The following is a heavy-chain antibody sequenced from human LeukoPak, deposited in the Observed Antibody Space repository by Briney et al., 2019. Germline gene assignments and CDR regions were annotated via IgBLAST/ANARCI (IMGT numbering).Heavy chain of an antibody. J-gene: IGHJ3*02. D-gene: IGHD3-3*01. CDR2: VSSSGEYT. CDR1: GFTFSSYA. V-gene: IGHV3-23*01. Sequence: GGSLRLSCAASGFTFSSYAMSWVRQAPGKGLEWVSTVSSSGEYTYYADSVKGRFTISRDKSKNTLFLLMDSLRGEDTAVCYCAKCRNGYFGVVDDAFDIWGQGTVVTVSS. CDR3: AKCRNGYFGVVDDAFDI.